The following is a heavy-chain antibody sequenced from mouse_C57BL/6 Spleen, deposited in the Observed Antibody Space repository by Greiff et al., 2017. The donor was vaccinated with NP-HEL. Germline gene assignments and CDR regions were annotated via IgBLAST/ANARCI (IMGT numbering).Heavy chain of an antibody. CDR2: ISDGGSYT. D-gene: IGHD2-5*01. J-gene: IGHJ1*03. Sequence: EVKLEESGGGLVKPGGSLKLSCAASGFTFSSYAMSWVRQTPEKRLEWVATISDGGSYTYYPDNVKGRFTISRDNAKNNLYLQMSHLKSEDTAMYYCARDQRNYSNSYWYFDVWGTGTTVTVSS. CDR3: ARDQRNYSNSYWYFDV. CDR1: GFTFSSYA. V-gene: IGHV5-4*01.